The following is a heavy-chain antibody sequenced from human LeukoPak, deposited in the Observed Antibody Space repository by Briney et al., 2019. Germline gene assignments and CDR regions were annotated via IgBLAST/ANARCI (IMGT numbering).Heavy chain of an antibody. Sequence: PGGSLRLSCAASGFTFSGSAMHWVRQASGKGPEWVGRIRSKANSYATAYAASVKGRFTISRDDSKNTAYLQMNSLRTEDTAVYYCTRRGYCSSTSCSGGGYYGMDVWGKGTTVTVSS. CDR3: TRRGYCSSTSCSGGGYYGMDV. CDR2: IRSKANSYAT. V-gene: IGHV3-73*01. J-gene: IGHJ6*04. CDR1: GFTFSGSA. D-gene: IGHD2-2*01.